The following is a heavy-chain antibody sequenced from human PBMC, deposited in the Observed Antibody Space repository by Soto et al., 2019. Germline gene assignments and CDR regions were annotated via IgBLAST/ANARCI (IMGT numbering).Heavy chain of an antibody. D-gene: IGHD3-9*01. V-gene: IGHV4-39*01. CDR2: IYYSGST. CDR1: GGSLGNSSYY. J-gene: IGHJ4*02. CDR3: ARRNYDILTGPFDY. Sequence: ALSPTRTVSGGSLGNSSYYWGWVRQPPGKGLEWIGSIYYSGSTYYNPSLKSRVTISVDTSKNQFSLKLSPVTAADTAVYYCARRNYDILTGPFDYWGQGTLVTVSS.